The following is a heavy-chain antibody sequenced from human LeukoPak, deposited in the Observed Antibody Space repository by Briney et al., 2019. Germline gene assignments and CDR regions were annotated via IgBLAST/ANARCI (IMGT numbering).Heavy chain of an antibody. CDR3: ARGGSDCSGTSCYSVSQSDC. CDR1: GFTFSSSG. D-gene: IGHD2-2*01. Sequence: GGSLRLSCAASGFTFSSSGMHWVRQAPGKGLEWVAVIWYDGSNEYYADSVKGRFTISRDNSKNTLYLQMNSLRVEDTAVYYCARGGSDCSGTSCYSVSQSDCWGQGTLVTVSS. J-gene: IGHJ4*02. V-gene: IGHV3-33*01. CDR2: IWYDGSNE.